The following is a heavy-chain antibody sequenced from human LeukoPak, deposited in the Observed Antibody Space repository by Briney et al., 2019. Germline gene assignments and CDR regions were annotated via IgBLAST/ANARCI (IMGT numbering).Heavy chain of an antibody. V-gene: IGHV3-30*03. CDR2: ISSDRSNK. Sequence: GGSLRLSCAASGFTFSNYDIHWVRQAPGKGLEWVALISSDRSNKYYSDSVKGRFTISSDNSKNTLYLQMNSLRAEDTAVYYCARDKALSPTRSSCNRPFGAFDIWGQGTMVTVSS. D-gene: IGHD6-13*01. J-gene: IGHJ3*02. CDR1: GFTFSNYD. CDR3: ARDKALSPTRSSCNRPFGAFDI.